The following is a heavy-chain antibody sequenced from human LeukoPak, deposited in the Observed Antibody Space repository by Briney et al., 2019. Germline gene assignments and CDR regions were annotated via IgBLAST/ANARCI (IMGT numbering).Heavy chain of an antibody. V-gene: IGHV1-2*02. J-gene: IGHJ6*02. D-gene: IGHD4-23*01. CDR2: INPNSGGT. Sequence: ASVKVSCKASGYTFTGYYMHWVRQAPGQGLEWMGWINPNSGGTNYAQKFQGRVTMTRDTSISTAYMELSRLRSDDTAAYYCAREMVGRAGGNSDGYYYGMDVWGQGTTVTVSS. CDR3: AREMVGRAGGNSDGYYYGMDV. CDR1: GYTFTGYY.